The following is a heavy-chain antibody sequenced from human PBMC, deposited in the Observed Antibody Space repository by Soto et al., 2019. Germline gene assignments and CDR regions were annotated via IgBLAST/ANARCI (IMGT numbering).Heavy chain of an antibody. Sequence: GGSLRLSCAASGFTFSDYYMSWIRQAPGKGLEWVSYISSSSSYTNYADSVKGRFTISRDNAKNSLYLQMNSLRAEDTAVYYCAREVKYYDFWSGPDWEYNWFDPWGQGTLVTVSS. J-gene: IGHJ5*02. CDR3: AREVKYYDFWSGPDWEYNWFDP. CDR1: GFTFSDYY. V-gene: IGHV3-11*06. D-gene: IGHD3-3*01. CDR2: ISSSSSYT.